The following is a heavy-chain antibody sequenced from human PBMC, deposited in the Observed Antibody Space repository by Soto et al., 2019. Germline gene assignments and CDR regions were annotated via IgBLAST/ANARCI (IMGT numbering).Heavy chain of an antibody. J-gene: IGHJ4*02. V-gene: IGHV4-59*08. CDR1: GGSISSYY. D-gene: IGHD2-15*01. CDR3: ARLVGCSGGSCYREIDY. Sequence: SETLSLTCTVSGGSISSYYWSWIRQPPGKGLEWIGYIYYSGSTNYNPSLKSRVTISVDTSKNQFSLKLSSVTAADTAVYYCARLVGCSGGSCYREIDYWGQGTLVTVSS. CDR2: IYYSGST.